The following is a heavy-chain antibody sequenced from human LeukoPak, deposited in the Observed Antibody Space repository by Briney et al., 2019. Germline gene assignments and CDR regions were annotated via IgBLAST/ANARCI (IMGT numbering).Heavy chain of an antibody. D-gene: IGHD7-27*01. J-gene: IGHJ1*01. CDR2: IFHSGTT. CDR3: LGTWGF. Sequence: SETLSLTCTVSGYYISDGFYWDWIRQTPGKGLEWIGSIFHSGTTYYNPSLKSRVTISLDTSKNQFSLKLSSVTAADTAAYYCLGTWGFWGQGTLVTVSS. CDR1: GYYISDGFY. V-gene: IGHV4-38-2*02.